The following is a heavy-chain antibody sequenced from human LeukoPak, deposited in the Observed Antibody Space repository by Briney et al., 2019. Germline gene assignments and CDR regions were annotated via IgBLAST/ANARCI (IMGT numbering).Heavy chain of an antibody. D-gene: IGHD5-12*01. Sequence: QPGGSLRLSCAASGFTFSSYAMSWVRQAPGKGLEWVSAISGSGGSTYYADSVKGRFTISRDNSKNTLYLQMNSLRAEDTAVYYCARDSGYDRAPDYWGQGTLVTVSS. CDR2: ISGSGGST. J-gene: IGHJ4*02. V-gene: IGHV3-23*01. CDR1: GFTFSSYA. CDR3: ARDSGYDRAPDY.